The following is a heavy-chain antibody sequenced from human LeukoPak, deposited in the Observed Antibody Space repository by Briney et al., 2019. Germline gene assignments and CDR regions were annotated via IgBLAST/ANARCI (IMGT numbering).Heavy chain of an antibody. CDR1: GFTFSESW. D-gene: IGHD1-1*01. CDR2: INHEGGGI. V-gene: IGHV3-7*01. J-gene: IGHJ6*02. Sequence: GGSLRLSCAASGFTFSESWMTWVRQLPGQGLEWVAHINHEGGGIQYVDSVKGRFTISRDNAKGSVYLQMNSLRAEDTAIYHCATYINWVAGDVWGQGTTVIV. CDR3: ATYINWVAGDV.